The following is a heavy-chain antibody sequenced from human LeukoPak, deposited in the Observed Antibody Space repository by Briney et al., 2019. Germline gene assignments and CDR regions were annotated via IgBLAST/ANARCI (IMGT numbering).Heavy chain of an antibody. CDR3: ARAQWTAFDYYYYMDV. CDR2: IKVDGSEK. J-gene: IGHJ6*03. V-gene: IGHV3-7*01. Sequence: PGGSPRLSCAASGFTFSNYAMVWFRQAPGKGLEWVANIKVDGSEKYYVDAVKGRFTISRDNAKDSLYPQMNGLRAEDTAIYYCARAQWTAFDYYYYMDVWGKGTTVTVSS. D-gene: IGHD3/OR15-3a*01. CDR1: GFTFSNYA.